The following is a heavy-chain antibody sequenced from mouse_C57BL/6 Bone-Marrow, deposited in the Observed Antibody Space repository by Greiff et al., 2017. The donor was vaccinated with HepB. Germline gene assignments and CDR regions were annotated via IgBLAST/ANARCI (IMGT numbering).Heavy chain of an antibody. V-gene: IGHV14-4*01. CDR3: TAYYGNYLYYFDY. D-gene: IGHD2-10*01. CDR1: GFTFNDDY. J-gene: IGHJ2*01. Sequence: EVQLQESGAELVRPGASVKLSCTASGFTFNDDYMHWVKQRPEQGLEWIGLIDPEDGDTEYASKFQGKATITEDTSSNTAYLQLSSLTSEDTAVYYCTAYYGNYLYYFDYWGQGTTLTVSS. CDR2: IDPEDGDT.